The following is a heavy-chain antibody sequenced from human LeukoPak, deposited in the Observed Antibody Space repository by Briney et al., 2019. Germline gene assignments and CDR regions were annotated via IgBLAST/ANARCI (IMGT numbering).Heavy chain of an antibody. Sequence: SETLSLTCTVSGDSISSYHWSWIRQPPGKGLEWIGYISYSGSTNYNPSLKSRVTISVDTSKNQFSLKLISVTAADTAVYYCARVGRGDHTWGSYYYDHWGQGTLVTVSS. D-gene: IGHD3-16*01. V-gene: IGHV4-59*01. CDR2: ISYSGST. CDR3: ARVGRGDHTWGSYYYDH. J-gene: IGHJ4*02. CDR1: GDSISSYH.